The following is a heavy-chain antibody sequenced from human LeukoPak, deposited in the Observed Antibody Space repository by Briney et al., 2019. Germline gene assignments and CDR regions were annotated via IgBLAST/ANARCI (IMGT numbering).Heavy chain of an antibody. D-gene: IGHD6-13*01. CDR3: ARETFSSSWFLWAHNHFDF. J-gene: IGHJ4*02. CDR2: ISSSGNTE. V-gene: IGHV3-48*03. CDR1: GFTFNDYE. Sequence: GGSLRLSCAASGFTFNDYEMNWVRQAPGKGLEWVSYISSSGNTEYYADSVKGRFTISRDNAKKSVFLQMSSLRAEDTGIYYCARETFSSSWFLWAHNHFDFWGQGILVTVSS.